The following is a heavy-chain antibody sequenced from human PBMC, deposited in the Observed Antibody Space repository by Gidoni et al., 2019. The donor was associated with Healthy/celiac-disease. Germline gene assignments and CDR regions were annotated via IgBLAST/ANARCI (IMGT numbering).Heavy chain of an antibody. J-gene: IGHJ4*02. CDR2: IYSGGST. D-gene: IGHD3-22*01. CDR3: ARDSHYYDSSGYYHLCYFDY. CDR1: GFTVSSNY. V-gene: IGHV3-53*01. Sequence: EGQLVECGGGLIQPGGSRRLSCAASGFTVSSNYISWVRQATGKGLEWVSVIYSGGSTYYADSVKGRFTISRDNSKNTLYLQMNSLRAEDPAVYYCARDSHYYDSSGYYHLCYFDYWGQGTLVTVSS.